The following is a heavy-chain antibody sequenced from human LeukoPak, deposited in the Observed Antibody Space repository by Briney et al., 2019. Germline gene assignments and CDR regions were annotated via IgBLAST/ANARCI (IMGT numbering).Heavy chain of an antibody. V-gene: IGHV5-51*01. CDR2: IYPADSAT. Sequence: GESLKISCKASGYSFTTYWIGWVRQMPGKGLEWMEIIYPADSATRYSPSFQGQVTISVDKSISTAYLHWSSLKASDTAMYYCARPVVPAAMGLYDAFDIWGQGTMVTVSS. CDR1: GYSFTTYW. CDR3: ARPVVPAAMGLYDAFDI. J-gene: IGHJ3*02. D-gene: IGHD2-2*01.